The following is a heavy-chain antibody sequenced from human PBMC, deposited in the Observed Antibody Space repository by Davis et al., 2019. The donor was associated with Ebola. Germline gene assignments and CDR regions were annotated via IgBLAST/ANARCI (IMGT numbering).Heavy chain of an antibody. Sequence: ASVKVSCKASGGTFSSYAISWVRQAPGQGLEWMGWISAYNGNTNYAQKLQGRVTMTTDTSTSTAYMELRSLRSEDTAAYYCARAPLRYFDWLSEGVWGKGTTVTVSS. CDR3: ARAPLRYFDWLSEGV. V-gene: IGHV1-18*01. CDR2: ISAYNGNT. D-gene: IGHD3-9*01. J-gene: IGHJ6*04. CDR1: GGTFSSYA.